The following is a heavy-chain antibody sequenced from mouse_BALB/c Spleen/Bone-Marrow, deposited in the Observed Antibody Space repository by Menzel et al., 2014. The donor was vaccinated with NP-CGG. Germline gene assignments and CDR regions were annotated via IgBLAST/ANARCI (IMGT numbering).Heavy chain of an antibody. Sequence: VQLQQSGPGLVAPSQGLSITCTVSEFSLTSYGVHWVRQPPGKGLEWLGVIWAGGSTNYNSALMSRLSISKDNSKSQVFLKMDSLQTDDTAMYYCARGGSSRAWFAYWGQGTLVTVSA. D-gene: IGHD1-1*01. CDR2: IWAGGST. J-gene: IGHJ3*01. CDR3: ARGGSSRAWFAY. V-gene: IGHV2-9*02. CDR1: EFSLTSYG.